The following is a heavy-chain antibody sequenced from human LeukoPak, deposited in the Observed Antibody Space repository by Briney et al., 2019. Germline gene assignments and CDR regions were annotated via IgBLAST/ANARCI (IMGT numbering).Heavy chain of an antibody. J-gene: IGHJ2*01. CDR2: ISSDGSNE. V-gene: IGHV3-30*14. CDR3: ARDRGGYYEIRYFDL. Sequence: AAGSLRLSCAASGFTFSTYDMHWVRQAPGKGLEWVASISSDGSNEYYADSVKWRFTISSDKSKITLYHQMNSLRPEDTAVYYSARDRGGYYEIRYFDLSGRGTLVTVSS. CDR1: GFTFSTYD. D-gene: IGHD3-22*01.